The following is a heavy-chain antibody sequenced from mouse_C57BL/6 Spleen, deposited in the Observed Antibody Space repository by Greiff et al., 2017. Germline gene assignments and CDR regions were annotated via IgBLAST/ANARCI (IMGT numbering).Heavy chain of an antibody. V-gene: IGHV1-55*01. J-gene: IGHJ4*01. Sequence: QVQLKQPGAELVKPGASVKMSCKASGYTFTSYWITWVKQRPGQGLEWIGDIYPGSGSTNYNEKFKSKATLTVDTSSSTAYMQLSSLTSEDSAVYYCARRGIYYYGSSLSYYAMDYWGQGTSVTVSS. CDR2: IYPGSGST. CDR1: GYTFTSYW. D-gene: IGHD1-1*01. CDR3: ARRGIYYYGSSLSYYAMDY.